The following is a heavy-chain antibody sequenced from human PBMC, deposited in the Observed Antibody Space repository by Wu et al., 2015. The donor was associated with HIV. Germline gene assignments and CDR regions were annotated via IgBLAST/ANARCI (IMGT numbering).Heavy chain of an antibody. V-gene: IGHV1-18*01. CDR3: ARSSGPFDY. J-gene: IGHJ4*01. CDR1: GYIFTSHG. D-gene: IGHD3-22*01. Sequence: QVQLVQSGAEMKKPGASVKVSCKASGYIFTSHGINWLRQAPGQGLEWMGWISPYNGNTNYAQNLQGRVSMTTDTSTNTVYMELRSLKSDDTAIYYCARSSGPFDYWARNAGHCLL. CDR2: ISPYNGNT.